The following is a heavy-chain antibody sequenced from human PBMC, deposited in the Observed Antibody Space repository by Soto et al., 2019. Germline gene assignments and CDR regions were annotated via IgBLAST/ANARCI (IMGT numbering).Heavy chain of an antibody. CDR3: ARAEEDSSYYYYYGMDV. CDR2: IYYSGST. Sequence: QVQLQESGPGLVKPSQTLSLTCTVSGGSISSGGYYWSWIRQHPGKGLEWIGYIYYSGSTYYNPSLKSRVTISVDTSKNQCSLKLCSVTAADTAVYYCARAEEDSSYYYYYGMDVWGQGTTVTVSS. J-gene: IGHJ6*02. V-gene: IGHV4-31*03. D-gene: IGHD2-15*01. CDR1: GGSISSGGYY.